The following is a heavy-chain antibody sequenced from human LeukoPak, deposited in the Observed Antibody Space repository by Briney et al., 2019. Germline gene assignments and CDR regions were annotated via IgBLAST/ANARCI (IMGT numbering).Heavy chain of an antibody. V-gene: IGHV3-23*01. J-gene: IGHJ4*02. CDR1: GFIFRNYA. CDR2: ISGSGVGT. D-gene: IGHD3-9*01. CDR3: AKNGRDDHDKYFFDF. Sequence: GGSLRLSCAGSGFIFRNYAMSWVRQAPGMGLEWVSAISGSGVGTNYADSVKGRFTISRDNSKNTLYLQMNSLRAEDTAVYYCAKNGRDDHDKYFFDFWGQGTQVSVSS.